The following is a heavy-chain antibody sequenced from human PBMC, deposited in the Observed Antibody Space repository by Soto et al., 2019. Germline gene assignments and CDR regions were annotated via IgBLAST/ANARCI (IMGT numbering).Heavy chain of an antibody. CDR1: GDSINNYY. Sequence: HVQLQESGPGLVKPSETLSLICTVSGDSINNYYWCWLRQPPGTGLEWIGYIYYSGRTDYNPSLKSRVTISVDTSKNQFPLKLSSVPAADTAVYDCATDWNSGYDPWGQGTLVTVSS. D-gene: IGHD5-12*01. J-gene: IGHJ5*02. CDR2: IYYSGRT. CDR3: ATDWNSGYDP. V-gene: IGHV4-59*01.